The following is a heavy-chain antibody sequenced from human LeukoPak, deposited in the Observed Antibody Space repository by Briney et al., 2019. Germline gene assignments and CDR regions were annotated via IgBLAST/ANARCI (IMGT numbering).Heavy chain of an antibody. Sequence: LRLSCXASGFTFSSYWMHWVRQAPGKGLVWVARVNTDGITTHYADFVKGRFTISRDNAKNTLYLQMNSLRAEDTAVYYCTRGFWGWEVDYWGQGTLVTVSS. CDR2: VNTDGITT. CDR3: TRGFWGWEVDY. V-gene: IGHV3-74*01. D-gene: IGHD3-16*01. CDR1: GFTFSSYW. J-gene: IGHJ4*02.